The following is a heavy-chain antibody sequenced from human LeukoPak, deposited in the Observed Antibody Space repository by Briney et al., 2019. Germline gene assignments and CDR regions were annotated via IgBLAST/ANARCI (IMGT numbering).Heavy chain of an antibody. CDR3: AILYGSGWYYFDY. D-gene: IGHD6-19*01. J-gene: IGHJ4*02. CDR2: INHSGST. CDR1: GGSFSGYY. V-gene: IGHV4-34*01. Sequence: SETLSLTCAVYGGSFSGYYWSWIRQPPGKGLEWIGEINHSGSTNYNPSLKSRVTISVDTSKNQFSLKLSSVTAADTAVYYCAILYGSGWYYFDYWGQGTLVTVSS.